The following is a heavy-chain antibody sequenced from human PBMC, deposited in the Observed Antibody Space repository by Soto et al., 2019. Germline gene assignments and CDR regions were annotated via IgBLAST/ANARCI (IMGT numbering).Heavy chain of an antibody. J-gene: IGHJ3*02. CDR3: VKLQWGSLLEWLQRGRRNDAFDI. CDR1: GFTFSSYA. Sequence: GGSLRLSCSASGFTFSSYAMHWVRQAPGKGLEYVSAISSNGGSTYYADSVKGRFTISRDNSKNTLYLQMSSLRAEDTAVYYCVKLQWGSLLEWLQRGRRNDAFDIWGQGTMVTVSS. V-gene: IGHV3-64D*08. D-gene: IGHD3-3*01. CDR2: ISSNGGST.